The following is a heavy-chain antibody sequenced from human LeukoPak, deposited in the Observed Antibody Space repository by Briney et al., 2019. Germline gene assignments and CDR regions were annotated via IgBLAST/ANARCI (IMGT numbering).Heavy chain of an antibody. CDR3: ARDNYGRWDYGRANNWFDP. D-gene: IGHD4-17*01. CDR2: INPSGGST. J-gene: IGHJ5*02. V-gene: IGHV1-46*01. CDR1: GYTFTSYY. Sequence: ASVKVSCKASGYTFTSYYMHWVRQAPGQGLEWMGIINPSGGSTSYAQKFQGRVTMTRDTSTSTVYMELSSLRSEDTAVYYCARDNYGRWDYGRANNWFDPWGQGTLVTVSS.